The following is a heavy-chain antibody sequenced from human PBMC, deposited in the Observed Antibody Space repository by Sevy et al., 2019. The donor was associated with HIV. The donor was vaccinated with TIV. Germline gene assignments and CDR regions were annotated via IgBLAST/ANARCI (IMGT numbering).Heavy chain of an antibody. CDR2: IGTLGDT. CDR3: VRGLQTHCDRTACPLDH. CDR1: GFSFSDSD. V-gene: IGHV3-13*01. Sequence: GGSLRLSCAGYGFSFSDSDMHWVRQPTGKSLEWISSIGTLGDTFYADSVKGRFTISRDNAKSSLYLQMSNLRAGDTALYYCVRGLQTHCDRTACPLDHWGQGTLVTVSS. J-gene: IGHJ4*02. D-gene: IGHD2-21*01.